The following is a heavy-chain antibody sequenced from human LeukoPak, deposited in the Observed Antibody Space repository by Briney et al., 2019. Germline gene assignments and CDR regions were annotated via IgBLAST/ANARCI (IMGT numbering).Heavy chain of an antibody. CDR1: GGTFSSYA. J-gene: IGHJ4*02. CDR2: IIPIFGTA. Sequence: SVKVSCKASGGTFSSYAISWVRQAPGQGLEWMGGIIPIFGTANYAQKFQGRVTITADESTSTAYMELSSLRSEDTAVYHCARVAAGYYDSSGYFDYWGQGTLVTVSS. CDR3: ARVAAGYYDSSGYFDY. D-gene: IGHD3-22*01. V-gene: IGHV1-69*13.